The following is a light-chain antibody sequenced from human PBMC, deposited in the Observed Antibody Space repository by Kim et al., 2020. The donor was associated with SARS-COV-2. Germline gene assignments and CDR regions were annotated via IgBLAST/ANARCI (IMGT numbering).Light chain of an antibody. CDR3: SSFARTSNVF. V-gene: IGLV2-8*01. CDR1: RSDIGAYNF. J-gene: IGLJ2*01. Sequence: SALTQPPSASGSPGQSVTISCTGTRSDIGAYNFVSWYQQHPGRAPKVIIYDVDKRPSGVPDRFSGSKSGNTASLTVSGLQPEDDATYYCSSFARTSNVFFGGGTQLTVL. CDR2: DVD.